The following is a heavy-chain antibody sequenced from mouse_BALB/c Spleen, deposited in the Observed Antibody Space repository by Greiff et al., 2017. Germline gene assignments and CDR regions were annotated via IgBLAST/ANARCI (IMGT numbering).Heavy chain of an antibody. CDR3: ASEVYYGSSYEAY. J-gene: IGHJ3*01. Sequence: EVKLMESGGGLVKPGGSLKLSCAASGFTFSSYAMSWVRQTPEKRLEWVASISSGGSTYYPDSVKGRFTISRDNARNILYLQMSSLRSEDTAMYYCASEVYYGSSYEAYWGQGTLVTVSA. V-gene: IGHV5-6-5*01. CDR2: ISSGGST. D-gene: IGHD1-1*01. CDR1: GFTFSSYA.